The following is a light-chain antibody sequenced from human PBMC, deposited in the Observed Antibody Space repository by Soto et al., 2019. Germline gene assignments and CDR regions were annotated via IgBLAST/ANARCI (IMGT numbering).Light chain of an antibody. Sequence: ETLLTPSPGTLYLPPGQRATLSCRDSQSISVTYLAWYQQKPGQAPRLLIYTTSSRATGIPDRFSGSGSGTDFTLTISRLEPEDFAVYYCQQYGISPPWTFGQGTKVDIK. CDR2: TTS. CDR1: QSISVTY. J-gene: IGKJ1*01. CDR3: QQYGISPPWT. V-gene: IGKV3-20*01.